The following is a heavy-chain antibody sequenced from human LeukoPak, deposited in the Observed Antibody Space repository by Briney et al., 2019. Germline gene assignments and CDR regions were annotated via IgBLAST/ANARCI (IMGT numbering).Heavy chain of an antibody. CDR2: FDPEDGET. CDR1: GYTLTELS. CDR3: ARVMVRGMIVGYYFDY. Sequence: ASVKVSCKVSGYTLTELSMHWVRQAPGKGLEWMGGFDPEDGETIYAQKFQGRVTMTEDTSTDTAYMELSSLRSEDTAVYYCARVMVRGMIVGYYFDYWGQGTLVTVSS. V-gene: IGHV1-24*01. J-gene: IGHJ4*02. D-gene: IGHD3-10*01.